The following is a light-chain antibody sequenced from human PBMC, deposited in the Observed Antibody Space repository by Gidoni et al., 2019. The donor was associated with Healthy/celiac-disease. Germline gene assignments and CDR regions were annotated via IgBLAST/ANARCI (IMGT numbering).Light chain of an antibody. CDR2: WAS. CDR1: QSVLYSSNNKNY. CDR3: QQYYSTPLT. V-gene: IGKV4-1*01. Sequence: DIVMTKSPDSLAVYLGERATIHCKSSQSVLYSSNNKNYLAWYQQKPGQPPKLLIYWASTREAGVPDRFSGSGSGTDFTLTISSLQAEDVAVYYCQQYYSTPLTFGGGTKVEIK. J-gene: IGKJ4*01.